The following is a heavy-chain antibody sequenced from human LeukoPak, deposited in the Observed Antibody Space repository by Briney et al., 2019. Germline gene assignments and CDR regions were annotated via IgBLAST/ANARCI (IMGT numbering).Heavy chain of an antibody. CDR1: GYTFNTYG. D-gene: IGHD3-22*01. V-gene: IGHV1-18*01. CDR3: YRGSYDSSARGFDY. Sequence: ASVTVSCKASGYTFNTYGISWVRQAPGQGLEWMGWISTYNGNTNYAQKLQGRVTMTTDTSTTTAYMELTSLRFDDTAVYYCYRGSYDSSARGFDYWGQGTLVTVSS. CDR2: ISTYNGNT. J-gene: IGHJ4*02.